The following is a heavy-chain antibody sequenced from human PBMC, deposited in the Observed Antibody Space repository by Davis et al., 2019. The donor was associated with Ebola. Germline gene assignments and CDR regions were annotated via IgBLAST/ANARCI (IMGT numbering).Heavy chain of an antibody. D-gene: IGHD2-2*01. CDR2: IKRKSDGGTT. CDR1: GFTFSNAW. Sequence: GGSLRLSCAASGFTFSNAWMSWDRQAPGKGLEWVGRIKRKSDGGTTDYAAPVKGRFTISRDDSKSTLYLQMNSLRAEDTAVYYCAKDLEYCISTSCLIFGYYYGMDVWGQGTTVTVSS. V-gene: IGHV3-15*01. CDR3: AKDLEYCISTSCLIFGYYYGMDV. J-gene: IGHJ6*02.